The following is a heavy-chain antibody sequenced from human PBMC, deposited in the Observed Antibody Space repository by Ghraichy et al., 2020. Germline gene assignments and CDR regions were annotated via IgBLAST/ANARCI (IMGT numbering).Heavy chain of an antibody. J-gene: IGHJ4*02. D-gene: IGHD1-26*01. CDR3: AKDSIVGATEGYFDY. Sequence: GGSLRLSCAASGFTFSSYGMHWVRQAPGKGLEWVAVISYDGSNKYYADSVKGRFTISRDNSKNTLYLQMNSLRAEDTAVYYCAKDSIVGATEGYFDYWGQGTLVTVSS. V-gene: IGHV3-30*18. CDR2: ISYDGSNK. CDR1: GFTFSSYG.